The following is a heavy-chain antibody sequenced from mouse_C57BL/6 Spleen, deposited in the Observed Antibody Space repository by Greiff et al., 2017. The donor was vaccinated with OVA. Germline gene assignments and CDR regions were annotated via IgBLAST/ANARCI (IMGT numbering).Heavy chain of an antibody. D-gene: IGHD1-1*01. CDR1: GYTFTDYY. V-gene: IGHV1-76*01. CDR3: ARDYYGSCDY. CDR2: IYPGSGNT. J-gene: IGHJ2*01. Sequence: LQESGAELVRPGASVKLSCKASGYTFTDYYINWVKQRPGQGLEWIARIYPGSGNTYYNEKFKGKATLTAEKSSSTAYMQLSSLTSEDSAVYFCARDYYGSCDYWGQGTTLTVSS.